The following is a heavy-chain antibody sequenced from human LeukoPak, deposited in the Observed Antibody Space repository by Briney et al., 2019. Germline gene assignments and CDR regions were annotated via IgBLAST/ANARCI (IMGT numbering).Heavy chain of an antibody. V-gene: IGHV3-15*01. CDR2: IKSNADGGTT. Sequence: GGSLRLSCAASGFTFSDAWMTWVRQAPGKGLEWVGRIKSNADGGTTDYAAPVKGRFTISRDDSKNTLYLQMNSLKIEDTAVYYCTTVGLEYSYIWGQGTMVTVSS. J-gene: IGHJ3*02. CDR3: TTVGLEYSYI. D-gene: IGHD2-15*01. CDR1: GFTFSDAW.